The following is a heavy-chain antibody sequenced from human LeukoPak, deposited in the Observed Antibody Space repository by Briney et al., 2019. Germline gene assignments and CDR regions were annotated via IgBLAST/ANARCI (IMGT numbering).Heavy chain of an antibody. V-gene: IGHV1-2*06. D-gene: IGHD6-13*01. CDR2: INPNSGGT. CDR3: AREGERIAAVEPRRHVRY. J-gene: IGHJ4*02. Sequence: ASVKVSCKASGYTFTGYYMHWVRQAPGQGLEWMGRINPNSGGTNYAQKFQGRVTMTRDTSISTAYMELSRLRSDDTAVYYCAREGERIAAVEPRRHVRYWGQGTLVTVSS. CDR1: GYTFTGYY.